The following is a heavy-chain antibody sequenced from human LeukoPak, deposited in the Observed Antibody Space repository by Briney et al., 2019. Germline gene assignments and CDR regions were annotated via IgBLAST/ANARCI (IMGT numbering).Heavy chain of an antibody. CDR3: ARAPSPHYYDSSGYII. CDR1: GGSVSSGSYY. CDR2: IYYSGST. J-gene: IGHJ3*02. Sequence: SETLSLTCTVSGGSVSSGSYYWSWIRQPPGKGLEWIGYIYYSGSTNYNPSLKSRVTISVDTSKNQFSLKLSSVTAAGTAVYYCARAPSPHYYDSSGYIIWGQGTMVTVSS. D-gene: IGHD3-22*01. V-gene: IGHV4-61*01.